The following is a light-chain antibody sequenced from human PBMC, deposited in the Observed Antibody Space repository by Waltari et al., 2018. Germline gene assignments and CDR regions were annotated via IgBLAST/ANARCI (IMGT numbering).Light chain of an antibody. J-gene: IGLJ1*01. V-gene: IGLV2-23*02. CDR1: TSDVGSYDL. CDR3: CSYAGRGTYV. CDR2: AVF. Sequence: QSALTQPASVSGTPGQSITISCSGTTSDVGSYDLGSWYQQHPGEAPKLRICAVFKRPPDTSRRFSGAKSGSTASLTISGLQPEDEADYYCCSYAGRGTYVFGSGTKVTGL.